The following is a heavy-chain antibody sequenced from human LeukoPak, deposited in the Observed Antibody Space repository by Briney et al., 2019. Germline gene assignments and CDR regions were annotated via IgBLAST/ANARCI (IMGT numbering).Heavy chain of an antibody. V-gene: IGHV1-18*01. CDR3: ARDPDNWNDGPDY. CDR2: ISAYNGNT. J-gene: IGHJ4*02. CDR1: AYTFTIYG. D-gene: IGHD1-1*01. Sequence: ASVKVSCKSSAYTFTIYGISWVRQAPGQGLEWMGWISAYNGNTNYAQKLQGRVTMTTDTSTSTAYMELRSLRSDDTAVYYCARDPDNWNDGPDYWGQGTLVTVSS.